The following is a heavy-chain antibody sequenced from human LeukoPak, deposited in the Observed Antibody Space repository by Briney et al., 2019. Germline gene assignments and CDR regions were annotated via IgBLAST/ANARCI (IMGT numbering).Heavy chain of an antibody. CDR1: GGSISSYY. J-gene: IGHJ6*03. Sequence: SETLSLTCTVSGGSISSYYWSWIRQPPGKGLEWIGYIYYSGSTNYNPSLKSRVTISVDTSKNQFSLKLSSVTAADTAVYYCARLSQIDYYYMDVWGKGTTVIVSS. D-gene: IGHD2/OR15-2a*01. CDR3: ARLSQIDYYYMDV. CDR2: IYYSGST. V-gene: IGHV4-59*01.